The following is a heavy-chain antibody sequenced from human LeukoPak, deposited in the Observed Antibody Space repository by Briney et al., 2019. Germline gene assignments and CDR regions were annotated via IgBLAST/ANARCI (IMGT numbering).Heavy chain of an antibody. J-gene: IGHJ5*02. CDR2: INHSGST. Sequence: SETLSLTCAVYGGSFSGYYWSWIRQPPGKGLEWIGEINHSGSTNYNPSLKSRVTISVDTSKNQFSLKLSSVTAADTAVYYCARLGATYGSGTPQFDPWGQGTLVTVSS. CDR3: ARLGATYGSGTPQFDP. D-gene: IGHD3-10*01. V-gene: IGHV4-34*01. CDR1: GGSFSGYY.